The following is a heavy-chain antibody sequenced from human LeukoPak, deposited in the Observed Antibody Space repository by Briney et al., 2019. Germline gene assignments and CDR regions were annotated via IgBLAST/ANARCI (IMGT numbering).Heavy chain of an antibody. D-gene: IGHD3-10*01. Sequence: KPSETLSLTCAVYGGSFSGYYWSWIRQPPGKGLEWIGEINHSGSTNYNPSLKSRVTISVDTSKNQFSLKLSSVTAADTAVYYCARSMVRGVIRPGPWGQGTLVTVSS. CDR1: GGSFSGYY. V-gene: IGHV4-34*01. CDR2: INHSGST. J-gene: IGHJ5*02. CDR3: ARSMVRGVIRPGP.